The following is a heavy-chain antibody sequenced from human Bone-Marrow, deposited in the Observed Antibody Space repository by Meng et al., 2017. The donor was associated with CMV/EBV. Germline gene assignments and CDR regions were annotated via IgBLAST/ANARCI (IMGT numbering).Heavy chain of an antibody. J-gene: IGHJ4*02. Sequence: QVQLQESGPGMVMTSDTLSLTCTVSGSSINSTYYYWGWIRQPPGKXLEWIGSIYYSGTTYYNPSLKSRLTISINTSRNQFSLKLSSVTAADTAIYYCASTNGYWGQGTLVTVSS. CDR3: ASTNGY. V-gene: IGHV4-39*07. D-gene: IGHD2-8*01. CDR1: GSSINSTYYY. CDR2: IYYSGTT.